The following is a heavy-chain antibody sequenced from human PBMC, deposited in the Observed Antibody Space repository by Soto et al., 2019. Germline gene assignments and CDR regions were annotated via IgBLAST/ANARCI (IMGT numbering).Heavy chain of an antibody. D-gene: IGHD3-10*01. V-gene: IGHV1-2*02. Sequence: ASVKVSCKASGYTFTDYYMHWVRQAPGQGLEWMGWINPNTGGTNYAQKFQGRVTMTRDTSISTAYMELSRLSSDDTAVYYCASSPRSYGSGNSYTPLYNFDYWGRGTLVTVSS. J-gene: IGHJ4*02. CDR3: ASSPRSYGSGNSYTPLYNFDY. CDR2: INPNTGGT. CDR1: GYTFTDYY.